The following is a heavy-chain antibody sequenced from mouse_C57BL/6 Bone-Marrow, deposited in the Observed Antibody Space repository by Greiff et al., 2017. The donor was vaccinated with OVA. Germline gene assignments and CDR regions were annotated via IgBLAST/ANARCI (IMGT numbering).Heavy chain of an antibody. CDR3: ARLNYYGSSAMDY. Sequence: DVMLVESGGDLVKPGGSLKLSCAASGFTFSSYGMSWVRQTPDKRLEWVATISSGGSYTYYPDSVKGRFTISRDNAKNTLYLQMSSLKSEDTAMYYCARLNYYGSSAMDYWGQGTSVTVSS. CDR1: GFTFSSYG. CDR2: ISSGGSYT. V-gene: IGHV5-6*02. J-gene: IGHJ4*01. D-gene: IGHD1-1*01.